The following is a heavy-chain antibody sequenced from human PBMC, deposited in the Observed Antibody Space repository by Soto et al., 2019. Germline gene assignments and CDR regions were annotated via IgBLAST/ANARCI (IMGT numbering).Heavy chain of an antibody. Sequence: PGGSLRLSCAASGFTFNIYGMHWVRQAPDKGLEWVALISYDGSNQYYADSVKGRFTISRDNSKNTLYLQMNSLRAEDTAMYYCAKDAPYYYDSSGYYGPFDYWGQGTLVTVSS. V-gene: IGHV3-30*18. CDR2: ISYDGSNQ. CDR1: GFTFNIYG. J-gene: IGHJ4*02. D-gene: IGHD3-22*01. CDR3: AKDAPYYYDSSGYYGPFDY.